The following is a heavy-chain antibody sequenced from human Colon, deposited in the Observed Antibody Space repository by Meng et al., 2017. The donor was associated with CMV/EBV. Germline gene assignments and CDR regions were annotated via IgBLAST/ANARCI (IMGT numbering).Heavy chain of an antibody. J-gene: IGHJ4*02. CDR3: AKVTIPVAGAGGYHFDY. Sequence: FSFLSYSMSLSRHAPVRAREWVSFISGTGDNTYYADSVKGRFTISRDNSENMLYLQVNSLRAEDTALYYCAKVTIPVAGAGGYHFDYWGQGILVTVSS. V-gene: IGHV3-23*01. D-gene: IGHD6-13*01. CDR1: FSFLSYS. CDR2: ISGTGDNT.